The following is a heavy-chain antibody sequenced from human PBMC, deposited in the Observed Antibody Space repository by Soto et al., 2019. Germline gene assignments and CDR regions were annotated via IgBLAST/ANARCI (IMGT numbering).Heavy chain of an antibody. CDR1: GFDFNSYW. J-gene: IGHJ4*02. CDR3: AAWPLSSWFDY. Sequence: EVQLVESGGGSVQPGESLRLSCVGSGFDFNSYWMGWVRQAPGKGPQWVANIGRDGSEKSYVDSLKGRFTISRDNARRSVHLQMNSRGVEDTDVYYCAAWPLSSWFDYWGRGIIVTVSS. V-gene: IGHV3-7*05. D-gene: IGHD6-13*01. CDR2: IGRDGSEK.